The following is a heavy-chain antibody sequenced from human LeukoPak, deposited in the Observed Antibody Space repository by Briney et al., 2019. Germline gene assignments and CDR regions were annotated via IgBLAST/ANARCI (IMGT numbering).Heavy chain of an antibody. J-gene: IGHJ6*02. CDR1: GYTFTSYA. CDR3: ARGPEGWNSPEDYYYGMDV. D-gene: IGHD1-7*01. CDR2: MNPNSGNT. V-gene: IGHV1-8*02. Sequence: ASVKVSCKASGYTFTSYAMNWVRQATGQGLEWMGWMNPNSGNTGYAQKFQGRVTMTRNTSISTAYMELSSLRSEDTAVYYCARGPEGWNSPEDYYYGMDVWGQGTTVTVSS.